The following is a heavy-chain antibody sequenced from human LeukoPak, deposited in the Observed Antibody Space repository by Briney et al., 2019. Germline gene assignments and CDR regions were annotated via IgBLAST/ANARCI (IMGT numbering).Heavy chain of an antibody. CDR1: GGSISSYY. CDR2: IYYSGST. Sequence: SETLSLTCTVSGGSISSYYWSWIRQPPGKGLEWIGYIYYSGSTNYSPSLKSRVTISVDTSKNQFSLKLSSVTAADTAVYYCAREGQGYYDSSGYYHDAFDIWGQGTMVTVSS. D-gene: IGHD3-22*01. CDR3: AREGQGYYDSSGYYHDAFDI. V-gene: IGHV4-59*01. J-gene: IGHJ3*02.